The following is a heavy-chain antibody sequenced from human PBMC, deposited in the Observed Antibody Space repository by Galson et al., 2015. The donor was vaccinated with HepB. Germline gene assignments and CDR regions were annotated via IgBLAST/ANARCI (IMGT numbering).Heavy chain of an antibody. J-gene: IGHJ4*02. Sequence: SLRLSCAASGFTFMTYAMNWVRQAPGKGLEWVAVTTYDGSIKYYADSVKGRFTISRDNSGNTLFLQMNSLRPDDTAVYYCARDRLGAGYFFDYWGQGTLVSVSS. D-gene: IGHD3-16*01. CDR2: TTYDGSIK. V-gene: IGHV3-30-3*01. CDR1: GFTFMTYA. CDR3: ARDRLGAGYFFDY.